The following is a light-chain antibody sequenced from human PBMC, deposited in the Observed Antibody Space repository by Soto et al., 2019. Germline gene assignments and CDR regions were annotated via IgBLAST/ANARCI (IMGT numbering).Light chain of an antibody. CDR1: QSISNSY. Sequence: DIVLTQSPGTLALGPGERVGGCCRASQSISNSYLAWFQQKPGQSPRLLIYGASSRPTGIPDRFSGSGSGTAFTLAISRLEPDDFALYSCQQYGSSPFTFGGGTKVDIK. CDR3: QQYGSSPFT. CDR2: GAS. J-gene: IGKJ4*01. V-gene: IGKV3-20*01.